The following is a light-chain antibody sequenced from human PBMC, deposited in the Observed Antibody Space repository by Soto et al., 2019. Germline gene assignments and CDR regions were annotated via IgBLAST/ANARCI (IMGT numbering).Light chain of an antibody. CDR3: QSYDSSLSGVV. CDR1: SSNIGAGHD. V-gene: IGLV1-40*01. Sequence: QSVLTQPPSVSGAPGQRVTISCTGSSSNIGAGHDVHWCQQLPGTAPKLLIYGNSNRPSGVPDRFSGSKSGTSASLAITGLQAEDEADYYCQSYDSSLSGVVFGGGTKLTVL. J-gene: IGLJ2*01. CDR2: GNS.